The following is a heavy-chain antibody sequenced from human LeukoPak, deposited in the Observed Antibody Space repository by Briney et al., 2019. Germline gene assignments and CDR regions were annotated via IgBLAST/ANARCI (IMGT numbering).Heavy chain of an antibody. J-gene: IGHJ4*02. CDR1: GYTFTGYY. D-gene: IGHD3-22*01. V-gene: IGHV1-2*02. Sequence: ASVKVSCKASGYTFTGYYMHRVRQAPGQGLEWMGWINPNSGGTNYAQKFQGRVTMTRDTSISTAYMELSRLRSDDTAVYYCARTMIGYYDSSGYYILDYWGQGTLVTVSS. CDR3: ARTMIGYYDSSGYYILDY. CDR2: INPNSGGT.